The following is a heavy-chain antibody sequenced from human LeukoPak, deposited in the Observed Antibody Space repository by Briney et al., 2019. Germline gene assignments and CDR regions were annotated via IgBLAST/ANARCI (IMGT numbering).Heavy chain of an antibody. CDR3: AREGGIEGAPF. Sequence: GESLKISCQASGYSFNEYWIAWVRQMPGKGLEWMGLIYPGDSRKRYSPTFQGQVAFSADMSINTAYLQWSSLEASDTAMYYCAREGGIEGAPFWGQGTLVTVSS. CDR1: GYSFNEYW. V-gene: IGHV5-51*01. J-gene: IGHJ4*02. CDR2: IYPGDSRK. D-gene: IGHD1-26*01.